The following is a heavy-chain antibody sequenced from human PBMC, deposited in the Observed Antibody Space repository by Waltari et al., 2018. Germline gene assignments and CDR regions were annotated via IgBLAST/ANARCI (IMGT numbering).Heavy chain of an antibody. J-gene: IGHJ4*02. CDR1: GYTFITNE. V-gene: IGHV1-8*01. D-gene: IGHD5-18*01. Sequence: QVQLVQSGAEVTKPGASVKVSCKASGYTFITNEINWVRQAPGQGLEWMGWMNPKSGNADSAQKFQGRVTMTRNTSITTAYMELSSLSSEDTAVYYCARGYNYGRHFDYWGQGTLVTVSS. CDR2: MNPKSGNA. CDR3: ARGYNYGRHFDY.